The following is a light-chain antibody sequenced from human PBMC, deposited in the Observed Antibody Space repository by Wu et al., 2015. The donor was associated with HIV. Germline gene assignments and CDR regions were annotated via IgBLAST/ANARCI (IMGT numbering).Light chain of an antibody. V-gene: IGKV3-15*01. CDR2: GAS. J-gene: IGKJ1*01. Sequence: EIVMTQSPATLSVSPGERATLSCRASQSVSSNLAWYQQKPGQAPRLLIYGASTRATGIPARFSGSGSGTEFTLTISSLQSEDFATYYCLQYNTYSGTFGQGTKVEIK. CDR1: QSVSSN. CDR3: LQYNTYSGT.